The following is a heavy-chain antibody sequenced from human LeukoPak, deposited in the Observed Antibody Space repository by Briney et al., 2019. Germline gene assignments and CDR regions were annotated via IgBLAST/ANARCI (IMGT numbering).Heavy chain of an antibody. D-gene: IGHD5-12*01. CDR3: ARGPLDSGYTYFDY. CDR1: GASVSNYY. Sequence: SETLALTCTVSGASVSNYYWSWIRQPPGKGLEWIGYFSYSGSTNYNPSLKSRVTISVDTSKNQFSLKLSSVTAADTAVYYCARGPLDSGYTYFDYWGQGTLVSVAS. J-gene: IGHJ4*02. CDR2: FSYSGST. V-gene: IGHV4-59*02.